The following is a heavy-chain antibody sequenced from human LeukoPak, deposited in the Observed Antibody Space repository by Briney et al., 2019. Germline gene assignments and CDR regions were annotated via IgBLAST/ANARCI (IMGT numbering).Heavy chain of an antibody. V-gene: IGHV3-23*01. CDR2: ISGSGGST. CDR3: AKDRAPWYYFDY. CDR1: GFTFSSYA. Sequence: GGSLRPSCAASGFTFSSYAMSWVRQAPGKGLEWVSAISGSGGSTYYADSVKGRFTISRDNSKNTLYLQMNSLRAEDTAVYYCAKDRAPWYYFDYWGQGTLVTVSS. D-gene: IGHD2-15*01. J-gene: IGHJ4*02.